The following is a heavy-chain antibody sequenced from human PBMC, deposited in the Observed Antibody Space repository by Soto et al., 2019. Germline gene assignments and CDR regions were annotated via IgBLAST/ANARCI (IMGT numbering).Heavy chain of an antibody. J-gene: IGHJ3*02. Sequence: GGSLRLSCAASGFTFSSYAMSWVRQAPGKGLEWVSAISGSGGSTYYADSVKGRFTISRDNSKNTLYLQMNSLRADDTAVYYCAKGGSHDYGDYDAFDIWGQGTMVTVSS. CDR1: GFTFSSYA. CDR2: ISGSGGST. D-gene: IGHD4-17*01. V-gene: IGHV3-23*01. CDR3: AKGGSHDYGDYDAFDI.